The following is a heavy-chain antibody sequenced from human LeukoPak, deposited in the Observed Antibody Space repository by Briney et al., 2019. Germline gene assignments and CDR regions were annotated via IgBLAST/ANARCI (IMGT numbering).Heavy chain of an antibody. CDR2: ITPMFGTS. Sequence: ASVKVSCKASGGTFSSYGIAWVRQAPGQGLEWMGGITPMFGTSNYAQNFQGRLTITADESTSTAYMEVGSLTSEGTALYYCARTYDSNGDDAFDIWGQGTMVTVSS. J-gene: IGHJ3*02. CDR3: ARTYDSNGDDAFDI. D-gene: IGHD3-22*01. CDR1: GGTFSSYG. V-gene: IGHV1-69*01.